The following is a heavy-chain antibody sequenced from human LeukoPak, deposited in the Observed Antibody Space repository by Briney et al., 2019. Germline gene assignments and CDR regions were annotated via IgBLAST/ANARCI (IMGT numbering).Heavy chain of an antibody. Sequence: PGRSLRLSCAASGFAFGSYGVHWVRQAPGKGLEWMGGFDPEDGETIYAQKFQGRVTMTEDTSTDTAYMELSSLRSEDTAVYYCATSIAALAFDYWGQGTLVTVSS. J-gene: IGHJ4*02. CDR1: GFAFGSYG. V-gene: IGHV1-24*01. CDR2: FDPEDGET. D-gene: IGHD6-6*01. CDR3: ATSIAALAFDY.